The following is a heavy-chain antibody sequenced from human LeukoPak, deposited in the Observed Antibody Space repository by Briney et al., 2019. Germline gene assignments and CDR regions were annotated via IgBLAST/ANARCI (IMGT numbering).Heavy chain of an antibody. J-gene: IGHJ4*02. CDR2: IRYDGSNK. V-gene: IGHV3-30*02. CDR3: AKDDSSSYYY. D-gene: IGHD3-22*01. Sequence: PGGSLRLSCAASGFTFSSYGMHWVRQAPGKGLEWVAFIRYDGSNKYYADAVKGRFTISIDNSKNTLYLQMNSLRAEDTAVYYCAKDDSSSYYYWGQGTLVSVSS. CDR1: GFTFSSYG.